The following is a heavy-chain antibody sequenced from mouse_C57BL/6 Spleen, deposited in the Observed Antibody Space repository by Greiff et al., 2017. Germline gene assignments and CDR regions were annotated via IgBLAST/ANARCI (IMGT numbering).Heavy chain of an antibody. V-gene: IGHV1-52*01. D-gene: IGHD1-1*01. CDR3: ARAYYGSSYDYAMDY. Sequence: QVQLQQPGAELVRPGSSVKLSCKASGYTFTSYWMHWVKQRPIQGLEWIGNIDPSDSETHYNQKFKDKATLTVDKSSSTAYMQLNSLTSEDSAVYYCARAYYGSSYDYAMDYWGQGTSVTVSS. J-gene: IGHJ4*01. CDR1: GYTFTSYW. CDR2: IDPSDSET.